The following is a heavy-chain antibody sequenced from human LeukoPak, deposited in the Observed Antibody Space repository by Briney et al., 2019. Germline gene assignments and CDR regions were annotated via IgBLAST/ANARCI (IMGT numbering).Heavy chain of an antibody. CDR2: ISGSGGST. V-gene: IGHV3-23*01. CDR1: GFTFSSYA. D-gene: IGHD3-10*01. CDR3: AKGDHARPTLGDVHY. Sequence: PGGSLRLSCAASGFTFSSYAMSWVRQAPGKGLEWVSAISGSGGSTYYADSVKGRFTISRDNSKNTLYLQMNSLRAEDTAVYYCAKGDHARPTLGDVHYWGQGTLVTVSS. J-gene: IGHJ4*02.